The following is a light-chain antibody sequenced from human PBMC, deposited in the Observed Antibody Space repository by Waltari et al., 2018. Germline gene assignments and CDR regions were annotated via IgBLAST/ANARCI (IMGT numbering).Light chain of an antibody. CDR3: CSYAGSTTRWV. J-gene: IGLJ3*02. V-gene: IGLV2-23*02. CDR1: SSDVGSYTL. CDR2: AVS. Sequence: QSALTQPASVSGSPGQSITISCTGTSSDVGSYTLVSWYQQHPGKAPKLIIYAVSKRPSGASARVSGSKSGNTASLTISGLQAEDEADYYCCSYAGSTTRWVFGGGTKLTVL.